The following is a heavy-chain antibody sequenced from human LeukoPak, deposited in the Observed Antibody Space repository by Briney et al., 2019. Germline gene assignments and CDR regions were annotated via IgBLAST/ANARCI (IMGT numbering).Heavy chain of an antibody. CDR3: AKDDAWLQYEN. V-gene: IGHV3-48*03. Sequence: PGGSLRLSCAASGFTFSSYEMNWVRQAPGKGLEWVSYISSSGSTIYYADSVKGRFTISRDNSRNTVSLQMNYLRAEDTAIYYCAKDDAWLQYENWGQGILVTVSS. CDR1: GFTFSSYE. D-gene: IGHD5-24*01. CDR2: ISSSGSTI. J-gene: IGHJ4*02.